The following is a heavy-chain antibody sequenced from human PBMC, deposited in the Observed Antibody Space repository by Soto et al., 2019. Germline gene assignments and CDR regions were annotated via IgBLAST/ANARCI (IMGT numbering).Heavy chain of an antibody. Sequence: ASVKVSCKASGCTFTSYGISWVRQAPGQGLEWMGWISAYNGNTNYAQKLQGRVTMTTDTSTSTAYMELRSLRSDDTAVYYCARERMTTVTTRGVYYYYYGMGVWGQGTTVTVSS. CDR3: ARERMTTVTTRGVYYYYYGMGV. CDR2: ISAYNGNT. D-gene: IGHD4-17*01. CDR1: GCTFTSYG. V-gene: IGHV1-18*01. J-gene: IGHJ6*02.